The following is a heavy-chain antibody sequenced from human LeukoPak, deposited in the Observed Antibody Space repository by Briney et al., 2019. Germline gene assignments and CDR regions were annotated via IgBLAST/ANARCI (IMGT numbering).Heavy chain of an antibody. CDR2: ISSDGGST. CDR1: GFRFSTYG. CDR3: ARDPSGGTTSPWFDP. V-gene: IGHV3-64*01. J-gene: IGHJ5*02. D-gene: IGHD1-1*01. Sequence: GRSLRLSCAASGFRFSTYGMHWVRQAPGKGLEYVSTISSDGGSTYYANSMKGRFAISRDTSQNTLYLQMGSLRIEDTAVYYCARDPSGGTTSPWFDPWGQGTLVSVSS.